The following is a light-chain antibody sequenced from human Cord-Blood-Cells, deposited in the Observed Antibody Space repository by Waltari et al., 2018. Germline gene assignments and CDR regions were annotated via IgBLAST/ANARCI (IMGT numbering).Light chain of an antibody. V-gene: IGLV2-23*01. J-gene: IGLJ3*02. CDR2: EGS. CDR3: CSYAGSSTLV. CDR1: SSDVGSYNL. Sequence: QSALTQPASVSGSPGQSITISCTGTSSDVGSYNLVSWYQQHPGTAPKLMIYEGSKRPSGVSNRFSVCKSGNTASLTISGLQAEDEADYYCCSYAGSSTLVFGGGTKLTVL.